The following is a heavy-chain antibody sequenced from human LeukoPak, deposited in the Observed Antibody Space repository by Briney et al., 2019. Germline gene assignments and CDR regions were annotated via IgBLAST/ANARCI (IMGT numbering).Heavy chain of an antibody. D-gene: IGHD2-21*02. J-gene: IGHJ3*02. V-gene: IGHV4-59*08. CDR1: GGSISSYY. CDR3: ARHGLVTAIPDAFDI. CDR2: IYYSGST. Sequence: SETLSLTCTVSGGSISSYYWSWIRQPPGEGLEWIGYIYYSGSTNYNPSLKSRVTISVDTSKNQFSLKLSSVTAADTAVYYCARHGLVTAIPDAFDIWGQGTMVTVSS.